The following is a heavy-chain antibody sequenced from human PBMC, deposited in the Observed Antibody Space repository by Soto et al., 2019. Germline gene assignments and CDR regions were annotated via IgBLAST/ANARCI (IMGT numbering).Heavy chain of an antibody. J-gene: IGHJ4*02. D-gene: IGHD3-10*01. V-gene: IGHV2-70*11. CDR2: IDWDDDK. Sequence: SGPTLVNPTQTLTLTCTFSGFSLSTRGICESWIRQPPGKALEWLARIDWDDDKYYSTSLKTRLTISKDTSKNQVVLTMTNMDPVDTATYYCARILVVRGVYYFDYWGQGTLVTVSS. CDR1: GFSLSTRGIC. CDR3: ARILVVRGVYYFDY.